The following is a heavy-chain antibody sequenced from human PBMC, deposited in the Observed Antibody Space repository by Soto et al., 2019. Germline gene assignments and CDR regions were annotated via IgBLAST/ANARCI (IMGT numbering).Heavy chain of an antibody. CDR1: GFTFSKYA. J-gene: IGHJ6*02. Sequence: PGGSLRLSCAASGFTFSKYALTWVRQAPGKGLEWVSVISGSIKYYADSVKGRFTISRDNSKNTLYLQMNSLRAEDMAVYYCAKDKGIAVAGTPGMDVWGRGTTVTVSS. CDR2: ISGSIK. D-gene: IGHD6-19*01. CDR3: AKDKGIAVAGTPGMDV. V-gene: IGHV3-23*01.